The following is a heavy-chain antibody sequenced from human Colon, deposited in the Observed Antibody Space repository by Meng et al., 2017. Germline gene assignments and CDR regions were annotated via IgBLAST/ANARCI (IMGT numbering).Heavy chain of an antibody. CDR3: TTDPGGRWPDS. Sequence: GESLKISCEVFGMSFTNAWMTWGRQAPGKGLEWVGRIRSKTDGETTEYAAPVKGRFSISRDDSKKTLYLRMNSLTTEDTAVYYCTTDPGGRWPDSWGQGTLVTVSS. D-gene: IGHD4-23*01. CDR2: IRSKTDGETT. CDR1: GMSFTNAW. V-gene: IGHV3-15*01. J-gene: IGHJ4*02.